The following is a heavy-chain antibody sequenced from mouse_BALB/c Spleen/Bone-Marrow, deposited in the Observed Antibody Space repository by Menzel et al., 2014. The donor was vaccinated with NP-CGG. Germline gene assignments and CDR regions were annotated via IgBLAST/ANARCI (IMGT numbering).Heavy chain of an antibody. V-gene: IGHV1S127*01. D-gene: IGHD4-1*01. CDR3: ARGPNWDGTAWFVY. CDR1: GYSFTTYW. Sequence: VQLQQSGPQLVRPGASMKISCKASGYSFTTYWMHWVKQRPGQGLEWIGMIDPSDTETRLNERFKDKATFTVDKSSSTACMQLSSPTSEDSAVYYCARGPNWDGTAWFVYWGQGTLVTVSA. CDR2: IDPSDTET. J-gene: IGHJ3*01.